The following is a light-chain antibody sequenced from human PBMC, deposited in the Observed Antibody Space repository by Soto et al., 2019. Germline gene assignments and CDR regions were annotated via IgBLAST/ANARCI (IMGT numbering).Light chain of an antibody. Sequence: QSALTQPASVSVSPGQSITISCTGTNSDVGGYNYVSWYQQRPGKAPKLIISEVSARPSGVSNRFSGSKSGNTASLTISGLQAEDAADYFCSSYTSRSTLVFGVGTKLTVL. J-gene: IGLJ3*02. V-gene: IGLV2-14*01. CDR1: NSDVGGYNY. CDR2: EVS. CDR3: SSYTSRSTLV.